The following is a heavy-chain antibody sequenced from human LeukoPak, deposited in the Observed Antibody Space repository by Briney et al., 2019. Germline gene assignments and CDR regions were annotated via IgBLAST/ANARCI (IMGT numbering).Heavy chain of an antibody. Sequence: PGGSLRLSCAASGFTFSDYYMSWIRQAPGKGLEWVSYISSSGSTIYYADSVKGRFTIFRDNAKNSLYLQMNSLRAEDTAVYYCARDQAPTYYYYGSGSPDYWGQGTLVTVSS. V-gene: IGHV3-11*04. D-gene: IGHD3-10*01. J-gene: IGHJ4*02. CDR1: GFTFSDYY. CDR2: ISSSGSTI. CDR3: ARDQAPTYYYYGSGSPDY.